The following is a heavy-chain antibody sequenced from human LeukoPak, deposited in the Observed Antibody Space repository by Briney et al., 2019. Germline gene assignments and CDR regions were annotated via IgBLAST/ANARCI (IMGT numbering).Heavy chain of an antibody. Sequence: PGRSPRLSCAASGFIFSNYAMHGVRQAPGKGLEWVALISSDGSKTYNADSVKGRFSISRDNSKNTLYLQLNSLRAEDTSVYYCARDSTYWYDSGSSGPHYFDYWGQGTLVTVSS. CDR1: GFIFSNYA. D-gene: IGHD3-10*01. J-gene: IGHJ4*02. CDR2: ISSDGSKT. CDR3: ARDSTYWYDSGSSGPHYFDY. V-gene: IGHV3-30*01.